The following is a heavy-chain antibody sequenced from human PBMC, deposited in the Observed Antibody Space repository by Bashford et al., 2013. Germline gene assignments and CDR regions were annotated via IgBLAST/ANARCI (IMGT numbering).Heavy chain of an antibody. CDR3: ARDGLKDAMQEFDLYKSDGMDV. Sequence: VASVKVSCQTSGYNFSIYGITWVRQAPGQGVEWMGWVSGYNGQARYAQRFQERVTVSTDKSTKTAYMELRSLTYDDTAVYYCARDGLKDAMQEFDLYKSDGMDVWGQGTTVTVSS. CDR2: VSGYNGQA. J-gene: IGHJ6*02. V-gene: IGHV1-18*04. D-gene: IGHD3/OR15-3a*01. CDR1: GYNFSIYG.